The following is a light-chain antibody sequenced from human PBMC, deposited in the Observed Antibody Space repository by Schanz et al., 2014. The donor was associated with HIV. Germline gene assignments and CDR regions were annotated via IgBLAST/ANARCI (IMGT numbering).Light chain of an antibody. CDR3: ASYAASNNLV. J-gene: IGLJ2*01. Sequence: QSVLTQPPSASGTPGQRVTISCSGSRSNIGRNTVNWYQQLPRTAPKLLIYSNNQRPSGVPDRFSGSKSGTSASLAISGLQSEDEADYYCASYAASNNLVFGGGTKLTVL. V-gene: IGLV1-44*01. CDR1: RSNIGRNT. CDR2: SNN.